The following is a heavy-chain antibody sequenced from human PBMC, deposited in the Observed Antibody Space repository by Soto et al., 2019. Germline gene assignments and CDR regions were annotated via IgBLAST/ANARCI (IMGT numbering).Heavy chain of an antibody. CDR2: ISYDGSNK. CDR3: ARGPSKLRPPKYYFDY. CDR1: GFTFSSYA. J-gene: IGHJ4*02. V-gene: IGHV3-30-3*01. Sequence: GSLRLSCAASGFTFSSYAMHWVRQAPGKGLEWVAVISYDGSNKYYADSVKGRFTISRDNSKNTLYLQMNSLRAEDTAVYYCARGPSKLRPPKYYFDYWGQGTLVTVSS. D-gene: IGHD6-6*01.